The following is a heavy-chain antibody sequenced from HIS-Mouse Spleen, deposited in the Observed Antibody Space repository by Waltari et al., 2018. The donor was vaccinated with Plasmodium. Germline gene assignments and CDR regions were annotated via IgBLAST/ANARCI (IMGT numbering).Heavy chain of an antibody. V-gene: IGHV1-2*02. J-gene: IGHJ1*01. D-gene: IGHD6-13*01. Sequence: QVQLVQSGAEVKKPGASAKVSCKASAYTFTGYYMHSVRQAPGQGLEWMGGINPNSGGTNYAQKFQGRVTMTRDTSISTAYMELSRLRSDDTAVYYCARVLGYKAAAGTFVEYFQHWGQGTLVTVSS. CDR2: INPNSGGT. CDR1: AYTFTGYY. CDR3: ARVLGYKAAAGTFVEYFQH.